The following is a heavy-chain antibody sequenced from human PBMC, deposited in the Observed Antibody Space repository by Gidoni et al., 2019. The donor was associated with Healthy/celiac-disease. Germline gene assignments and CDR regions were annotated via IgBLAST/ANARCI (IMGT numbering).Heavy chain of an antibody. D-gene: IGHD3-3*01. CDR2: INHSGST. V-gene: IGHV4-34*01. Sequence: QVQLQQWGAGLLTPSETLSLTCAVYGGSFSGYYWSWIRQPPGKGLEWIGEINHSGSTNYNPSLKSRVTISVDTSKNQFSLKLSSVTAADTAVYYCARGLVLRFLEWLPPPVDVWGQGTTVTVSS. CDR3: ARGLVLRFLEWLPPPVDV. J-gene: IGHJ6*02. CDR1: GGSFSGYY.